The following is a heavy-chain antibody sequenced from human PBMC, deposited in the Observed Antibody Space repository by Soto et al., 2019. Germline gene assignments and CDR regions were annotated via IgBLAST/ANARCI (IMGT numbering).Heavy chain of an antibody. CDR2: ITGNGHST. CDR3: AKPFSPTPKSDAFDI. CDR1: GIKFGSSV. V-gene: IGHV3-23*01. Sequence: PGGSPTLACAASGIKFGSSVLSCVRRVPGTGLECVSRITGNGHSTYYADSVKGRFTISRDNSKNRLDLQMNSLRAEDTAVYYCAKPFSPTPKSDAFDIRGQGTMGTGSS. D-gene: IGHD3-3*02. J-gene: IGHJ3*02.